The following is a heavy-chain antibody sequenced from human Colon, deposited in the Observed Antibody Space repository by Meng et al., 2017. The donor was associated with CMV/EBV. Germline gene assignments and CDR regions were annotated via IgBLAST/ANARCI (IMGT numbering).Heavy chain of an antibody. J-gene: IGHJ4*02. Sequence: GSLRLSCTVSGGSISITSYYWAWIRQSPGEGQDWIGSIFYTGDTQYNPSLKSRVSLSVDTSKHQFSLHVTSVTAADTAIYYCARAHLGFRFGELSHWGQGMLVTVSS. V-gene: IGHV4-39*07. CDR3: ARAHLGFRFGELSH. CDR1: GGSISITSYY. D-gene: IGHD3-10*01. CDR2: IFYTGDT.